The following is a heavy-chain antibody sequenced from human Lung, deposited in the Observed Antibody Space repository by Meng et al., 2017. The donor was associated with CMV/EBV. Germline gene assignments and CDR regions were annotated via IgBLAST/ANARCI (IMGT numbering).Heavy chain of an antibody. CDR1: GFNFNNYW. CDR3: ARDPRGDGGVTFDY. D-gene: IGHD5-24*01. V-gene: IGHV3-7*01. Sequence: SXXGSGFNFNNYWMNWVRQAPGKGLEWVANINEDGSETYYLDSVKGRFTISRDNAKNSLFLQMNSLRADDTAVYYCARDPRGDGGVTFDYWGQGILVTVSS. CDR2: INEDGSET. J-gene: IGHJ4*02.